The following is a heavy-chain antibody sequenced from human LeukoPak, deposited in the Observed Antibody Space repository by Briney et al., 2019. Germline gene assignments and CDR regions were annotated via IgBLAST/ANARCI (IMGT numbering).Heavy chain of an antibody. CDR1: GFTFSSYS. CDR2: ISSSSSYI. D-gene: IGHD3-10*01. J-gene: IGHJ3*02. Sequence: GGSLRLSCAASGFTFSSYSMNWVRQAPGNGLEWVSSISSSSSYIYYADSVKGRFTISRDSSKNTLYLQMNSLRAEDTAVYYCARSYRRGAITMLRGVANRGAFDIWGQGTMVTVSS. V-gene: IGHV3-21*01. CDR3: ARSYRRGAITMLRGVANRGAFDI.